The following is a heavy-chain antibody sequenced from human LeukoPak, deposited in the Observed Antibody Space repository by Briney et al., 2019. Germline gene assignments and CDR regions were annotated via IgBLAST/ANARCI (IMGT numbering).Heavy chain of an antibody. CDR1: GYTFTSYD. CDR3: ARVAQLLWFGELLGRGDYYYGMDV. CDR2: MNPNSGNT. Sequence: ASVKVSCKASGYTFTSYDINWVRQATGQGLEWMVWMNPNSGNTGYAQKFQGRVTMTRNTSISTAYMELSSLRSEDMAVYYCARVAQLLWFGELLGRGDYYYGMDVWGQGTTVTVSS. J-gene: IGHJ6*02. V-gene: IGHV1-8*01. D-gene: IGHD3-10*01.